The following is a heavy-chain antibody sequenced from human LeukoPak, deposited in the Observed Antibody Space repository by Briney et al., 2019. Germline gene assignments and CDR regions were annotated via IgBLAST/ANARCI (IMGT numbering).Heavy chain of an antibody. CDR3: AKGSGGSGYLARELDY. D-gene: IGHD3-22*01. J-gene: IGHJ4*02. CDR1: GFTFSSYG. Sequence: GGSLRLSCAASGFTFSSYGMSWVRQAPGKGLEWVSIISGSGTGTYYADSVKGRFTVSRDNSKNTLYLQMNSLRAEDTAVYHCAKGSGGSGYLARELDYWGQGTLVTVSS. V-gene: IGHV3-23*01. CDR2: ISGSGTGT.